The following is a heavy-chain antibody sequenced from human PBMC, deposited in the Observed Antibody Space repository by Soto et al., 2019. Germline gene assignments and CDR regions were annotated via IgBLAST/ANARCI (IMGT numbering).Heavy chain of an antibody. CDR2: IYPGDSDT. J-gene: IGHJ4*02. V-gene: IGHV5-51*01. D-gene: IGHD3-3*01. CDR3: ARQTNTIRQYYFDY. Sequence: PGESLKISCKGSGYTFSNYWIGWVRQMPGKGLEWMGIIYPGDSDTRYSPSFQGQVTISADKSINTAYLQWSSLKASGTAMYYCARQTNTIRQYYFDYWGQGTLVTVSS. CDR1: GYTFSNYW.